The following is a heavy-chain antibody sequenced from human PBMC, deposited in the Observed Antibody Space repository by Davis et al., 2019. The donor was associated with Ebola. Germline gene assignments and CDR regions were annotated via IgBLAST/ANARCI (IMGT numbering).Heavy chain of an antibody. Sequence: MPGGSLRLSCAASGFTFSSYWMSWVRQPPGKGLEWIGSIYYSGSTYYNPSLKSRVTISADTSKNQFSLKLSSVTAADTAVYYCARGMITFGGVIAPFDPWGQGTLDTVSS. CDR2: IYYSGST. CDR3: ARGMITFGGVIAPFDP. D-gene: IGHD3-16*02. CDR1: GFTFSSYW. J-gene: IGHJ5*02. V-gene: IGHV4-39*07.